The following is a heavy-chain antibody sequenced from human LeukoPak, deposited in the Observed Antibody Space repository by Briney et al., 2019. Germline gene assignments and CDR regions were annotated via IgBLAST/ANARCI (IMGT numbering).Heavy chain of an antibody. V-gene: IGHV3-21*01. D-gene: IGHD3-10*01. CDR1: GFTFSSYA. CDR3: ARDPPGAYDY. Sequence: GGSLRLSCAASGFTFSSYAMHWVRQAPGKGLEWVSSISSSSSYIYYADSVKGRFTISRDNAKNSLYLQMNSLRAEDTAVYYCARDPPGAYDYWGQGTLVTVSS. J-gene: IGHJ4*02. CDR2: ISSSSSYI.